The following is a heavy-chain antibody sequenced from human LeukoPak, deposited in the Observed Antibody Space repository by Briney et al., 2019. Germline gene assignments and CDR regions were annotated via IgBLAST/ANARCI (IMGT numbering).Heavy chain of an antibody. CDR2: IYYSGST. Sequence: HPSQTLSLTCPVSGGSISSGVYYWSWIRQHPGKGLERIGYIYYSGSTYDNSSLKSRVTISVDTPKNQFSLKLSSVTAADTAVYYCARGIRWLQLSYFDYWGQGTLVTVSS. J-gene: IGHJ4*02. CDR1: GGSISSGVYY. CDR3: ARGIRWLQLSYFDY. D-gene: IGHD5-24*01. V-gene: IGHV4-31*03.